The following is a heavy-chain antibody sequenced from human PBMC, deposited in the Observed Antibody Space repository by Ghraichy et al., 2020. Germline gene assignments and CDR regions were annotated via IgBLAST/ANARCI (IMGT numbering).Heavy chain of an antibody. V-gene: IGHV3-21*01. CDR2: ITSTSSYT. D-gene: IGHD2-2*01. J-gene: IGHJ3*02. Sequence: GGSLRLSCAASGFTFSSNTMSWVRQAPGKGLEWVSSITSTSSYTYYADSVKGRFTVSRDNAKNSLYLQMDSLRAEDTAIYYCARGYGSSSRCFWGAPQSAFDSRGRGTLGTVS. CDR1: GFTFSSNT. CDR3: ARGYGSSSRCFWGAPQSAFDS.